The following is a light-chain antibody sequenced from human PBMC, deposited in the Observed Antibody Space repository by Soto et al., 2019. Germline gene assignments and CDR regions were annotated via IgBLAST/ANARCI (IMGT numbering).Light chain of an antibody. CDR2: GAS. J-gene: IGKJ1*01. CDR3: QQHSKWPRT. CDR1: QSVSSN. Sequence: EIVMTQSPATLSVSPGERATLSCRASQSVSSNLAWYQQKPGQAPRLLFYGASTRATDIPARFSGTGSGTEFTLIISSLQSEDFAVYYCQQHSKWPRTFGQGTKVDI. V-gene: IGKV3-15*01.